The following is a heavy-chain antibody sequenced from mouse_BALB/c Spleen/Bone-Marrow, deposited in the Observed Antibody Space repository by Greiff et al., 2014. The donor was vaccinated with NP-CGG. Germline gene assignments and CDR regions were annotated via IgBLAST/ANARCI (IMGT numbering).Heavy chain of an antibody. CDR2: INPSNGGT. CDR1: GYTFTSYY. J-gene: IGHJ3*01. V-gene: IGHV1S81*02. D-gene: IGHD2-13*01. CDR3: TREGDSPFAY. Sequence: HVQLQQPGAELVKPGASVKLSCKASGYTFTSYYMYWVKQRPGQGLEWIGEINPSNGGTNFNEKLKSKATLTVDKSSSTAYMQLSSLTSEDSAVYYCTREGDSPFAYWGQGTLVTVSA.